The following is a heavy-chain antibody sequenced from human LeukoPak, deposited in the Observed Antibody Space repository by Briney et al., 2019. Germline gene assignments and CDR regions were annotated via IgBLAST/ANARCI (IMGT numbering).Heavy chain of an antibody. D-gene: IGHD3-22*01. V-gene: IGHV3-23*01. CDR2: ISGSGGST. Sequence: PGGSLRLSCAASGFTFSSYAMSWVRQAPGKGLEWVSAISGSGGSTYYADSVKGRFTISRDNSKNTLYLQMNSLRAEDTAVYYCAKGDYYDSSGYYRGDAFDIWGQGTMVTVSS. CDR1: GFTFSSYA. CDR3: AKGDYYDSSGYYRGDAFDI. J-gene: IGHJ3*02.